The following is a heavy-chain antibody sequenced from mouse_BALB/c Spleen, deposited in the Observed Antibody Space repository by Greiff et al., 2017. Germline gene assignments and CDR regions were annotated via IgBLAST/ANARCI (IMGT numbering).Heavy chain of an antibody. CDR1: GFTFSNYW. V-gene: IGHV6-6*02. CDR3: TFGRPYYAMDY. D-gene: IGHD1-1*02. J-gene: IGHJ4*01. CDR2: ISLKSNNYAT. Sequence: EVQLVESGGGLVQPGGSMKLSCVASGFTFSNYWMNWVRQSPEKGLEWVAEISLKSNNYATHYAESVKGRFTISRDDSKSSVYLQMNNLRAEDNGIYYCTFGRPYYAMDYWGQGTSVTVSS.